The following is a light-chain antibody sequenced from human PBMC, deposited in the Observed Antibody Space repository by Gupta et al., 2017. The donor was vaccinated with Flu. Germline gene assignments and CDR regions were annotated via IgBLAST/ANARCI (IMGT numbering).Light chain of an antibody. Sequence: VTISCSGSSTNIGSNSVTWYRQYPVRAPTLLICSDNQRPSWVPDRFSGSKSGTSASLSISGLQAEDEADFYCAALYGSLNCFVFGTGTTVTVL. J-gene: IGLJ1*01. V-gene: IGLV1-44*01. CDR3: AALYGSLNCFV. CDR1: STNIGSNS. CDR2: SDN.